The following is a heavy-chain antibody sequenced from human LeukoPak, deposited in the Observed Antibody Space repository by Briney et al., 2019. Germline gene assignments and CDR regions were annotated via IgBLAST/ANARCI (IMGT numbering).Heavy chain of an antibody. CDR2: ISSSSTYI. Sequence: PGGSLRLSCAASGFTFSSYSMNWVRQAPGQGLEWVSSISSSSTYIYYADSVKGRFAISRDSAKNSLYLQMNSLRAEDTAVYYCARDMNTVTTAYFHHWGQGTLVTVSS. D-gene: IGHD4-17*01. V-gene: IGHV3-21*01. CDR1: GFTFSSYS. J-gene: IGHJ1*01. CDR3: ARDMNTVTTAYFHH.